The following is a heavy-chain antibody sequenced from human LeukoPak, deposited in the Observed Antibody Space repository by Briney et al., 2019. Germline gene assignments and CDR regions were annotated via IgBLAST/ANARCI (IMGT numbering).Heavy chain of an antibody. Sequence: GGSLRLSCAASGFTFSDYYMSWIRQAPGKGLEWVSYISSSGSTIYYADSVKGRFTISRDNAKNSLYLQMNSLRAEATAVYYCARDPYSWAFDYWGQGTLVTVSS. CDR2: ISSSGSTI. D-gene: IGHD5-18*01. V-gene: IGHV3-11*04. J-gene: IGHJ4*02. CDR3: ARDPYSWAFDY. CDR1: GFTFSDYY.